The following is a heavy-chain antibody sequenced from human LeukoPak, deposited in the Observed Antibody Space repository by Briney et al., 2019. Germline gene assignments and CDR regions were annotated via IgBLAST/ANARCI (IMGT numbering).Heavy chain of an antibody. Sequence: PSETLSLTCTVSGGSISSYYWSWIRQPPGKGLEWIGYIYYSGSTNYNPSLKSRVTISVDTSKNQFSLKLSSVTAADTAVYYCARQGITIFGVVLPQVDYWGQGTLVTVSS. D-gene: IGHD3-3*01. CDR2: IYYSGST. J-gene: IGHJ4*02. CDR1: GGSISSYY. V-gene: IGHV4-59*08. CDR3: ARQGITIFGVVLPQVDY.